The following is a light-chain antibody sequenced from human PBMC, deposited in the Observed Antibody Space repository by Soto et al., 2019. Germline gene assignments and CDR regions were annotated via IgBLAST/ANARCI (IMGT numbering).Light chain of an antibody. V-gene: IGLV2-14*03. CDR2: DVT. Sequence: QSALTQPASVSASPGQSIAISCTGTDSDIGGYDHVSWYQQHPGKAPKLLIYDVTNRPSGVSSRFSGSKAGRTASLTISGLQTEDEPDYYCSSHTSSTALVFGTGTKLTVL. CDR3: SSHTSSTALV. J-gene: IGLJ1*01. CDR1: DSDIGGYDH.